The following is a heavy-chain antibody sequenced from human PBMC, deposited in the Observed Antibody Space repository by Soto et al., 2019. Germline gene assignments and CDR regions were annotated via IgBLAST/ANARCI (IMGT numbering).Heavy chain of an antibody. Sequence: ASETLSLTCTVSGGSISSSSYYWGWIRQPPGKGLEWIGSIYYSGSTYYNPSLKSRVTISVDTSKNQFSLKLSSVTAADTAVYYCARARPYLYWGQGTLVTVSS. CDR2: IYYSGST. D-gene: IGHD5-12*01. J-gene: IGHJ4*02. V-gene: IGHV4-39*01. CDR1: GGSISSSSYY. CDR3: ARARPYLY.